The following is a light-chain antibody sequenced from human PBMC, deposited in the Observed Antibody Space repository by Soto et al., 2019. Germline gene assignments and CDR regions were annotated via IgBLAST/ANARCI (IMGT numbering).Light chain of an antibody. CDR3: CSYAGSSTLNVV. J-gene: IGLJ2*01. Sequence: QSALTQPASVSGSPGQSITISCTGTSSDVGSYNLVSWYQQHPGKAPKLMIYEVCKRPSGVSNRFSGSKSGNTASLTISGLQAEDEADYYCCSYAGSSTLNVVFGGGTKLTVL. V-gene: IGLV2-23*02. CDR1: SSDVGSYNL. CDR2: EVC.